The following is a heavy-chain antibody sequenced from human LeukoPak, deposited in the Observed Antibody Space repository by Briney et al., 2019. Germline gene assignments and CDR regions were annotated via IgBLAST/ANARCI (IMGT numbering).Heavy chain of an antibody. CDR2: IYPGDSDT. D-gene: IGHD5-24*01. Sequence: GESLKISCQGSGYSFSTYWITWVRQMPGKGLEWMGIIYPGDSDTRYSPSFQGQVTISTDESVSTAYLQWTSLRASDTAIYYCARRTDGYNQRTFDIWGQGTMVTVSS. J-gene: IGHJ3*02. CDR1: GYSFSTYW. V-gene: IGHV5-51*01. CDR3: ARRTDGYNQRTFDI.